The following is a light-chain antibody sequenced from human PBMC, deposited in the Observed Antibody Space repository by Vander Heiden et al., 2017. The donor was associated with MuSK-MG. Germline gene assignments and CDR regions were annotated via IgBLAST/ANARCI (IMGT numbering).Light chain of an antibody. V-gene: IGKV1-5*01. CDR3: QQDNSYSWT. J-gene: IGKJ1*01. Sequence: DIQMTQSPSTLSASVGDRVTITCLASQSISSWLAWYQQKPGKAPKLLIYDASSLESGVPSRFSGSGSGTEFTLTISSLQPDDFATYYCQQDNSYSWTFGQGTKVEIK. CDR1: QSISSW. CDR2: DAS.